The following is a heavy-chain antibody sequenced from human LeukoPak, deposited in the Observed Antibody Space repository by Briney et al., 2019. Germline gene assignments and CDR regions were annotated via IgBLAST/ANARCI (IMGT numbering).Heavy chain of an antibody. D-gene: IGHD6-6*01. Sequence: SSETLSLTCTVSGGSISSYYWSWIRQPAGKGLEWIGRIYTSGGTNYNPSLKSRVTISVDKSKNQFSLKLSSVTAADTAVYYCARDSRVPADYYYYMDVWGKGTTVTVSS. CDR3: ARDSRVPADYYYYMDV. CDR2: IYTSGGT. V-gene: IGHV4-4*07. CDR1: GGSISSYY. J-gene: IGHJ6*03.